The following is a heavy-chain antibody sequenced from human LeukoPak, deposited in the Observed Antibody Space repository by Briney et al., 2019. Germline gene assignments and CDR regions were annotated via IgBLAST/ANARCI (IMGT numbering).Heavy chain of an antibody. D-gene: IGHD2-15*01. V-gene: IGHV4-30-4*01. Sequence: SQILSLTCTVSGASIRSGDYYWSWIRQPPGKGLEWIGYIYDSGSTYYNPSLKSRITISVDTSENRFSLKLSSVTATDTAVYYCARDCSGGSCYGAFDIWGQGTMVTVSS. J-gene: IGHJ3*02. CDR2: IYDSGST. CDR1: GASIRSGDYY. CDR3: ARDCSGGSCYGAFDI.